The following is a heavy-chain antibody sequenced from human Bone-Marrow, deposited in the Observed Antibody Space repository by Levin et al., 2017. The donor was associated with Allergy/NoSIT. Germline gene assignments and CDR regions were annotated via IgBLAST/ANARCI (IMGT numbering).Heavy chain of an antibody. J-gene: IGHJ4*02. Sequence: SETLSLSCTVSGGSVSSGVYYWGWIRQHPGKGLECIGFIHPSGTTYYNPSLNSRITMSFDTSKNQISLKMTSVTAADTAVYYCARGLDYSKLGYWGQGTEVTVSS. D-gene: IGHD4-11*01. V-gene: IGHV4-31*03. CDR1: GGSVSSGVYY. CDR2: IHPSGTT. CDR3: ARGLDYSKLGY.